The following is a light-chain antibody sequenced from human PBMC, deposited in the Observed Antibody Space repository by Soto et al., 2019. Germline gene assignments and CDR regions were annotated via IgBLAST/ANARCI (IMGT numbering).Light chain of an antibody. V-gene: IGKV3D-20*02. CDR3: QQRSSWPTIT. CDR2: GAS. Sequence: EIVLTQSPGTLSLSPGQMSTLSCRGSQSVSSSYLAWYQQKLGQAPRLLIYGASTRATGIPASFSGSASGTDFTLTISSLQTEDFAVYYCQQRSSWPTITFGGGTKVDIK. CDR1: QSVSSSY. J-gene: IGKJ4*01.